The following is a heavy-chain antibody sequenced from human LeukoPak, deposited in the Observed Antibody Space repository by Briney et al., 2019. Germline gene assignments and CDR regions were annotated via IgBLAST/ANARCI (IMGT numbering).Heavy chain of an antibody. CDR2: IYHTGSN. D-gene: IGHD3-16*01. CDR1: GGSVSNADYY. CDR3: ARDQGGGFHRHAFDI. V-gene: IGHV4-61*08. J-gene: IGHJ3*02. Sequence: SETLSLTCTVSGGSVSNADYYWSWIRHSPGKTLEWIGYIYHTGSNNYKYSLKSRVTISLDSSKNRFSLRLTSMTAADTAIYYCARDQGGGFHRHAFDIWGQGTMVTVSS.